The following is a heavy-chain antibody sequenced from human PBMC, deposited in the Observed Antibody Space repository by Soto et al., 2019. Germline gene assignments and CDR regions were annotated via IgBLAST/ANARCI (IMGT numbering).Heavy chain of an antibody. J-gene: IGHJ5*02. D-gene: IGHD3-16*01. CDR3: AIVARGVPITIWGDNNWFDP. Sequence: PSETLSLTCTVSGGSISSGGYYWSWIRQHPGKGLEWIGYIYYSGSTYYNPSLKSRVTISVDTSKNQFSLKLSSVTAADTAVYYCAIVARGVPITIWGDNNWFDPWGQGTLVTVSS. V-gene: IGHV4-31*03. CDR2: IYYSGST. CDR1: GGSISSGGYY.